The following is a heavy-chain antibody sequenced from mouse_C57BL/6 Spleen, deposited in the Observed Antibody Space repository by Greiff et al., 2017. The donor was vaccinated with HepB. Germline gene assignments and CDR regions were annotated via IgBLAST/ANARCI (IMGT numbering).Heavy chain of an antibody. Sequence: QVQLQQPGAELVMPGASVKLSCKASGYTFTSYWMHGVKQRPGQGLEWIGEIDPSDSYTNYNQKFKGKSTLTVDKSSSTAYMQLSSLTSEDSAVYYCARWGTGTGDYWGQGTTLTVSS. V-gene: IGHV1-69*01. D-gene: IGHD4-1*01. J-gene: IGHJ2*01. CDR2: IDPSDSYT. CDR3: ARWGTGTGDY. CDR1: GYTFTSYW.